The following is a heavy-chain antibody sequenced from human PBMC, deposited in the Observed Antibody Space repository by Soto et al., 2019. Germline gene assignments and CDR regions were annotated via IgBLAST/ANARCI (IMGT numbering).Heavy chain of an antibody. CDR1: GYTFTSYA. D-gene: IGHD3-3*01. V-gene: IGHV1-3*01. CDR3: ARGSRFLEWLLRDY. Sequence: QVQLVQSGAEVKKPGASVKVSCKASGYTFTSYAMHWVRQAPGQRLEWMGWINAGNGNTKYSQKFQGRVTITRDTSASTANMELSSLRSQDTAVYYCARGSRFLEWLLRDYWGQGTLVTVSS. J-gene: IGHJ4*02. CDR2: INAGNGNT.